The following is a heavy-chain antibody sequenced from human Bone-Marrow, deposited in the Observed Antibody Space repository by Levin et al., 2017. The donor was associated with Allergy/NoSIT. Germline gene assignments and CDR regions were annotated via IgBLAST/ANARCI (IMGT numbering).Heavy chain of an antibody. CDR2: IYQTGRT. CDR3: ARAVGVGSQPYYFDN. J-gene: IGHJ4*02. Sequence: SQTLSLTCAVAGDSISNSNYYWDWIRQPPGKGLEWIGNIYQTGRTSYNTSLRSRVTISIDTSKNQFSLHLNSVTAADTAVYYCARAVGVGSQPYYFDNWGRGLLVSVSS. D-gene: IGHD1-26*01. CDR1: GDSISNSNYY. V-gene: IGHV4-39*07.